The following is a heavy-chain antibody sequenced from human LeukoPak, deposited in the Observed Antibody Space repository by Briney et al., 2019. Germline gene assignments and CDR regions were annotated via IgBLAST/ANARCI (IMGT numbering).Heavy chain of an antibody. CDR2: IRSKAHGGTT. CDR3: TLPITMVRGVAI. CDR1: GFTFGDYA. D-gene: IGHD3-10*01. Sequence: GGSLRLSCTASGFTFGDYAMSWFRQAPGKGLEWVGFIRSKAHGGTTEYAASVKGRFTISRDDSKSIAYLQMNSLKTEDTAVYYCTLPITMVRGVAIWGQGTMVTVSS. J-gene: IGHJ3*02. V-gene: IGHV3-49*03.